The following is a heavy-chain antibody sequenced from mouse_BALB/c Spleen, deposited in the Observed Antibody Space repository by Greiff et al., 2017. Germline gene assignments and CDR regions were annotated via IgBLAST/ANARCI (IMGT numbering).Heavy chain of an antibody. V-gene: IGHV1S34*01. CDR1: GYSFTGYY. CDR2: ISCYNGAT. CDR3: ARYRYDDYCAMDY. J-gene: IGHJ4*01. D-gene: IGHD2-12*01. Sequence: LVKTGASVKISCTASGYSFTGYYMHWVKQSHGKSLEWIGYISCYNGATSYNQKFKGKATFTVDTSSSTAYMQFNSLTSEDSAVYYCARYRYDDYCAMDYWGQGTSVTVSS.